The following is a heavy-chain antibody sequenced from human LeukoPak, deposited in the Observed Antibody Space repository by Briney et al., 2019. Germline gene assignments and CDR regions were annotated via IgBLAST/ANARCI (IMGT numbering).Heavy chain of an antibody. CDR1: GFTLTAYY. V-gene: IGHV1-2*02. CDR2: INPNSGGT. J-gene: IGHJ4*02. D-gene: IGHD7-27*01. CDR3: ARGPHWDPHFDY. Sequence: ASVKVSCKASGFTLTAYYMHWVRQAPGQGLEWMGWINPNSGGTNYAQKFQGRVTMTGDTSISTAYMELSRLRSDDTAVYYCARGPHWDPHFDYWGQGTLVTVSS.